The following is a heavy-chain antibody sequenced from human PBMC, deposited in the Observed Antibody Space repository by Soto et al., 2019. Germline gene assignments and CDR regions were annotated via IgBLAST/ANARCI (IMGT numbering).Heavy chain of an antibody. D-gene: IGHD3-10*01. J-gene: IGHJ4*02. CDR1: GGSISSYY. Sequence: SETLSLTCTVSGGSISSYYWSWIRLPPGKGLEWIGYIYYSGSTNYNPSLKSRVTISVDTSKNQFSLKLSSVTAADTAVYYCARELWTGRVYYFDYWGQGTLVTVS. CDR2: IYYSGST. V-gene: IGHV4-59*01. CDR3: ARELWTGRVYYFDY.